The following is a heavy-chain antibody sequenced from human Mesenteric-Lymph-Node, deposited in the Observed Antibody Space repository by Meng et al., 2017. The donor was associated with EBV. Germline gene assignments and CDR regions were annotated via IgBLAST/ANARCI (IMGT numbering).Heavy chain of an antibody. V-gene: IGHV4-34*01. Sequence: QVQLQQWGAGLLKPSDTLSLTCAGYGGSFSGYYWSRIRQPPGKGLEWSGEINHSGSTNYNPSLKSRVTISVDTSKNQFSLKLSSVTAADTAVYYCARFGAILRGFDYWGQGTLVTVSS. D-gene: IGHD3-10*01. CDR1: GGSFSGYY. CDR3: ARFGAILRGFDY. J-gene: IGHJ4*02. CDR2: INHSGST.